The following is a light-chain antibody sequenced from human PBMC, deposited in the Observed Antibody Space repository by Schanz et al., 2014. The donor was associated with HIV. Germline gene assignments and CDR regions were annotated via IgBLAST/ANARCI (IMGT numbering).Light chain of an antibody. CDR3: QYFGNSGGT. J-gene: IGKJ4*01. CDR2: ATS. Sequence: EIVLTQSPGSLSLSPGGRATLSCGASQRLSSSYLAWYQQKRDQPPRLVIYATSTRAAGIPDRFSGTGSGTDFTLTIIRLEPEDFAVYFCQYFGNSGGTFGGGTKVEIK. V-gene: IGKV3-20*01. CDR1: QRLSSSY.